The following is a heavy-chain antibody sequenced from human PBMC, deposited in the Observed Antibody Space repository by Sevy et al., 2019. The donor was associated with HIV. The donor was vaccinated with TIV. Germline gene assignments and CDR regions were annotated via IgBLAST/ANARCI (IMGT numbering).Heavy chain of an antibody. V-gene: IGHV3-48*03. CDR1: GFTFSSYE. J-gene: IGHJ4*02. Sequence: GGSLRLSCAASGFTFSSYEMNWVRQAPGKGLECVSYISSSGSTIYYADSVKGRFTISRDNAKNSLYLQMNSLRAEDTAVYYCARAPCCSSTSCYGFDYRGQGTLVTVSS. CDR2: ISSSGSTI. D-gene: IGHD2-2*01. CDR3: ARAPCCSSTSCYGFDY.